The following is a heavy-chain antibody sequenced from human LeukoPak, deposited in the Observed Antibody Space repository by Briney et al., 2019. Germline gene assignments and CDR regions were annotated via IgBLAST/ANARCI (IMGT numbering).Heavy chain of an antibody. CDR1: GFTVSSNS. D-gene: IGHD6-19*01. CDR2: INSDGSST. CDR3: ARDLRFGGWYGGDY. V-gene: IGHV3-74*01. Sequence: GGSLRLSCTVSGFTVSSNSMSWVRQAPGKGLEWVSRINSDGSSTSYADSVKGRFTISRDNAKNTLYLQMNSLRAEDTAVYYCARDLRFGGWYGGDYWGQGTLVTVSS. J-gene: IGHJ4*02.